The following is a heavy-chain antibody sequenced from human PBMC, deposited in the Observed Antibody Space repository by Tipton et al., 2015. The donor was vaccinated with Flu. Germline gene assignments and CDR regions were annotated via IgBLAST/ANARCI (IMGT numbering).Heavy chain of an antibody. CDR1: GGSISSSSYY. CDR2: MYTSGST. D-gene: IGHD4-11*01. J-gene: IGHJ2*01. V-gene: IGHV4-61*02. Sequence: LRLSCTVSGGSISSSSYYWSWIRQPAGKGLEWIGRMYTSGSTNYNPSLKSRVTISVDTSGNQFYLKLSSVTAADTAVYYCARIRWEMSTVITDWYFDLWGRGTLVTVSS. CDR3: ARIRWEMSTVITDWYFDL.